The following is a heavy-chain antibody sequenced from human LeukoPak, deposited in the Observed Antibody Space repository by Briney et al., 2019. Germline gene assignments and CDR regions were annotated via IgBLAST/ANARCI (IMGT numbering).Heavy chain of an antibody. V-gene: IGHV3-30-3*01. Sequence: GGSLRLSCAASGFTFSSYAMHWVRQAPGKGLEWVAVISYDGSNKYYADSVKGRFTISRDNSKNSLFLQMNNLRVEDTAVYFCAREVLIVLEPAANTIDYWGQGTRVTVSS. CDR1: GFTFSSYA. D-gene: IGHD2-2*01. CDR3: AREVLIVLEPAANTIDY. CDR2: ISYDGSNK. J-gene: IGHJ4*02.